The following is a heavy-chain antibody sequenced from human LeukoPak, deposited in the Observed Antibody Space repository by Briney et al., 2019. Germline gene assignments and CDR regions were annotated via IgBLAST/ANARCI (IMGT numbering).Heavy chain of an antibody. CDR1: GGSISTSNYY. CDR3: ARDYRIAVAGNNWFDP. CDR2: IYHSGST. V-gene: IGHV4-39*07. D-gene: IGHD6-19*01. Sequence: PSETLSLTCTVSGGSISTSNYYWGWIRQPPGKGLEWIGSIYHSGSTYYNPSLKSRVTISVDTSKNQFSLKLSSVTAADTAVYYCARDYRIAVAGNNWFDPWGQGTLVTVSS. J-gene: IGHJ5*02.